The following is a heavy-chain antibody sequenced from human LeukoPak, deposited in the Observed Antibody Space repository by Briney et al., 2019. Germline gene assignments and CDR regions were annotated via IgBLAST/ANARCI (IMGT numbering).Heavy chain of an antibody. CDR2: ISWNSGSI. CDR3: AKDSYYYDSSGPAPYGMDV. J-gene: IGHJ6*02. V-gene: IGHV3-9*01. CDR1: GFTFDDYA. Sequence: GGSLRLSCAASGFTFDDYAMHWVRQAPGKGLEWVSGISWNSGSIGYADSVKGRFTISRDNAKNSLYLQMNSLRAEDTALYYCAKDSYYYDSSGPAPYGMDVWGQGTTVTVSS. D-gene: IGHD3-22*01.